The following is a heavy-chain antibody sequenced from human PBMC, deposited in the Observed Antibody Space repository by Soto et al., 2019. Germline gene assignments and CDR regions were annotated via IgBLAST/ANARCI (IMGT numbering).Heavy chain of an antibody. CDR3: ARHEQFYYYYYGMDV. Sequence: GESLKISCDASGYSFTTDCIALVLQMPGKGLEWMGIINPGDSDIRYSPSFQGQVTISADNSISTAYLQWSSLKASDTAMYYCARHEQFYYYYYGMDVWGQGTAVTVSS. CDR2: INPGDSDI. V-gene: IGHV5-51*01. CDR1: GYSFTTDC. J-gene: IGHJ6*02. D-gene: IGHD4-4*01.